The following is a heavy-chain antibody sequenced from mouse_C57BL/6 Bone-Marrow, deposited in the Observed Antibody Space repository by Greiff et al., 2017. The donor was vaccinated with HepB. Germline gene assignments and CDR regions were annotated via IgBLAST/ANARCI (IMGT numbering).Heavy chain of an antibody. J-gene: IGHJ3*01. V-gene: IGHV1-54*01. CDR1: GYAFTNYL. CDR2: INPGSGGT. Sequence: VQLQQSGAELVRPGPSVKVSCKASGYAFTNYLIEWVKQRPGQGLEWIGVINPGSGGTNYNEKFKGKATLTADKSSITAYMQLSSLTSEDSAVYFCAIQLRLRLPWFAYWGQGTLVTVSA. D-gene: IGHD3-2*02. CDR3: AIQLRLRLPWFAY.